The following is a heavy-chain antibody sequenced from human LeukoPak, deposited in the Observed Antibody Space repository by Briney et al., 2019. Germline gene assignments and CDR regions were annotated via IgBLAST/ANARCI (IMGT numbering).Heavy chain of an antibody. CDR3: ARTYGSGSYFIDY. D-gene: IGHD3-10*01. CDR2: IYYSGST. V-gene: IGHV4-59*11. J-gene: IGHJ4*02. CDR1: GGSISSHY. Sequence: YPSETLSLTCTVSGGSISSHYWSWIRQPPGKGLEWIGYIYYSGSTNYNPSLKSRVIISVDTSKNQFSLKLSSVTAADTAVYYCARTYGSGSYFIDYWGQGTLVTVSS.